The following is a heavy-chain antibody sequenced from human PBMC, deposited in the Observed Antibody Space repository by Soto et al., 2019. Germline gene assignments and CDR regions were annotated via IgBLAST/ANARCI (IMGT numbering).Heavy chain of an antibody. V-gene: IGHV2-5*02. J-gene: IGHJ6*02. Sequence: QITLKESGPTLVKPTQTLTLTCTFSGFSLSTGGLGVGWIRQPPGEALEWLALIYWDDDKRYSPSLRSRLTIIKDTSKNQVVLIMTNMDPVDTATYYCVHSRCGGDCLRSYSSHYYYGMDVWGQGTTVTVS. CDR1: GFSLSTGGLG. CDR2: IYWDDDK. CDR3: VHSRCGGDCLRSYSSHYYYGMDV. D-gene: IGHD2-21*02.